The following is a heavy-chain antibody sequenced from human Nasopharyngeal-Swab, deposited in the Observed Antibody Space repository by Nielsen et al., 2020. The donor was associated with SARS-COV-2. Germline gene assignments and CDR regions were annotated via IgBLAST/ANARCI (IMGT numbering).Heavy chain of an antibody. Sequence: GESLKISCQGSGSSFTSFCIAWVRQMPGKGLEWMGIIFPGDSDARYSPSFHGQVTISVDKSISTAYLQWSSLKASDTAMYYCVRPEGVATSFKYYFQYGMDVWGQGTMVTVPS. V-gene: IGHV5-51*01. CDR2: IFPGDSDA. CDR1: GSSFTSFC. J-gene: IGHJ6*02. CDR3: VRPEGVATSFKYYFQYGMDV. D-gene: IGHD5-12*01.